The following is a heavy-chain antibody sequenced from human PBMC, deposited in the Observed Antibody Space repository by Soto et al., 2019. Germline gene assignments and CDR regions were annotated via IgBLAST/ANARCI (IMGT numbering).Heavy chain of an antibody. CDR3: ENDVYGVIDY. V-gene: IGHV3-30-3*02. Sequence: QVQLVESGGGVVQPGRSLRLSCAASGFTFTSYDMHWVRQAPGKGLEWVAVISYDGTNKYYADSVKGRFTISRDNSKNTLYVQMNSLSGDDTAVYYCENDVYGVIDYWGQGPLVTVSS. D-gene: IGHD4-17*01. J-gene: IGHJ4*02. CDR1: GFTFTSYD. CDR2: ISYDGTNK.